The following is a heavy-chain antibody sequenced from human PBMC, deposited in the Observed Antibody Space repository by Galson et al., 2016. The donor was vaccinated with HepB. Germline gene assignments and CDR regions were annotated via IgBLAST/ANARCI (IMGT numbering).Heavy chain of an antibody. CDR1: GFTVSSKD. Sequence: SLRLSCAASGFTVSSKDMRWVRQAPGKGLQWVSAMRDSAGSAYYADSVKGRLTISRDNSKNMVYLEMNSLRVEDTAVYYCATDGREGAVRSVHFDYWGQGTLVTVSS. J-gene: IGHJ4*02. D-gene: IGHD1-26*01. V-gene: IGHV3-23*01. CDR2: MRDSAGSA. CDR3: ATDGREGAVRSVHFDY.